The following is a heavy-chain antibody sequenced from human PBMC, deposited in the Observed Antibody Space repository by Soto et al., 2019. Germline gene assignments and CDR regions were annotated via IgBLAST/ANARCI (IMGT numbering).Heavy chain of an antibody. V-gene: IGHV3-30-3*01. CDR1: GFTFSTYF. CDR2: ISNDGGSQ. D-gene: IGHD6-19*01. Sequence: QVQLVEAGGGVGQPGRSLRLSCAASGFTFSTYFMHWVRQAPGKGLEWVAGISNDGGSQHYTDSVKGRFTIYRDNSKNPLYVQMDRLRAEDTAVYLCAPEDVSSGPSGTFQDWGQVSLVTVSS. CDR3: APEDVSSGPSGTFQD. J-gene: IGHJ1*01.